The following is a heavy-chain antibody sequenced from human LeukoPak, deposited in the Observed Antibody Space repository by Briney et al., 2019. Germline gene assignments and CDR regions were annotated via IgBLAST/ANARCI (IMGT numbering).Heavy chain of an antibody. CDR3: AREKDGTCYFDY. Sequence: ASVKVSCKASGYIFMSYGISWVRQAPGQGLEWMGWISAYNGNTNYAQKLQGRVTMTTDTSTSTAYMELRSLRSDDTAVYYCAREKDGTCYFDYWGQGTLVTVSS. J-gene: IGHJ4*02. CDR1: GYIFMSYG. CDR2: ISAYNGNT. V-gene: IGHV1-18*01.